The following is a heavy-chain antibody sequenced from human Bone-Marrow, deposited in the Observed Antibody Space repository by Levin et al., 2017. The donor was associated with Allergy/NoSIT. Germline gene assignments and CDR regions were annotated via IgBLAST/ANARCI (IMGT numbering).Heavy chain of an antibody. CDR2: INSDGSST. D-gene: IGHD1-14*01. J-gene: IGHJ3*02. CDR1: GFTFSNYW. Sequence: PGGSLRLSCAASGFTFSNYWIHWVRQTPGKGLVWVSRINSDGSSTSYAGSVKGRFTISRDNAKNTVYLQMYSLRADDMAVYYCARDPHGGAGIHDAFDIWGQGTMVTVSS. CDR3: ARDPHGGAGIHDAFDI. V-gene: IGHV3-74*01.